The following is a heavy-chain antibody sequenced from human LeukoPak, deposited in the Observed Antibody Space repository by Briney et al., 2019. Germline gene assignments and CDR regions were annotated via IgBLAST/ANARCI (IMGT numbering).Heavy chain of an antibody. Sequence: ASVKVSCKASGYTFTSYGISWVRQAPGQGLEWMGWISAYNGNTNYAQKRQGRVTTSTDTSTSTAYMELRSLRSDDTAVYYCARGDILTGLDYWGQGTLVTVSS. CDR2: ISAYNGNT. J-gene: IGHJ4*02. CDR1: GYTFTSYG. D-gene: IGHD3-9*01. CDR3: ARGDILTGLDY. V-gene: IGHV1-18*04.